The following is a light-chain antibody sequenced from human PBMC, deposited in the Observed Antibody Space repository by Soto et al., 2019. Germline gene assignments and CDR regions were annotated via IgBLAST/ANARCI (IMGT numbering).Light chain of an antibody. CDR3: SSYTTTDTYV. V-gene: IGLV2-14*01. J-gene: IGLJ1*01. CDR2: EVS. CDR1: SSDVGGYNY. Sequence: QSVLTQPASVSGSPGQSITISCTGTSSDVGGYNYVSWSQQHPDKAPKLIIYEVSNRPSGVSNRFSGSKSGNTASLTISGLQAEDEADYYCSSYTTTDTYVFGTGTKLTVL.